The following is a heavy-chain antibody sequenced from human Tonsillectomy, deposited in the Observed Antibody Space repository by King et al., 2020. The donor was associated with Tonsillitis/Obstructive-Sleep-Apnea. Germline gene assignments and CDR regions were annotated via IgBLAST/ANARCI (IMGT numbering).Heavy chain of an antibody. Sequence: DVQLVESGGGLVKPGGSLRLSCAASGFTFRSYSMNWVRHAPGRGLEWVSSISSSSSYIYYADSVKGRFTISRDNAKNSLYLQMDSLRAEDTAVCYCARGGAAVVSGVDYWGQGALVTVSS. D-gene: IGHD4-23*01. CDR1: GFTFRSYS. J-gene: IGHJ4*02. CDR3: ARGGAAVVSGVDY. V-gene: IGHV3-21*01. CDR2: ISSSSSYI.